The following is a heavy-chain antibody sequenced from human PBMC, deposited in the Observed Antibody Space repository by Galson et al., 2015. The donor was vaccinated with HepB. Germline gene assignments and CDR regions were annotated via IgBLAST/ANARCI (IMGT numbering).Heavy chain of an antibody. D-gene: IGHD4/OR15-4a*01. CDR3: VRGWGNPHGAYYFDS. CDR2: TFYRSKWSN. V-gene: IGHV6-1*01. Sequence: CAISGDSVSSNSAAWNWIRQSPSRGLEWLGRTFYRSKWSNEYAVSVKSRITINPGTRRNQFSLQLNSMTPDDTAVYYCVRGWGNPHGAYYFDSWGQGTLVTVSS. CDR1: GDSVSSNSAA. J-gene: IGHJ4*02.